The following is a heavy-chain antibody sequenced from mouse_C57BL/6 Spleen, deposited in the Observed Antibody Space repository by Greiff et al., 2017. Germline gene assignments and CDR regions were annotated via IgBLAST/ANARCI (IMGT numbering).Heavy chain of an antibody. V-gene: IGHV14-4*01. CDR1: GFNIKDDY. CDR3: TTAVTSYYFDY. Sequence: EVKLQESGAELVRPGASVKLSCTASGFNIKDDYMHWVKQRPEQGLEWIGWIDPENGDTEYASKVQGKATITADTSSNTAYLQLSSLTSEDTAVYYCTTAVTSYYFDYWGQGTTLTVSS. D-gene: IGHD2-5*01. J-gene: IGHJ2*01. CDR2: IDPENGDT.